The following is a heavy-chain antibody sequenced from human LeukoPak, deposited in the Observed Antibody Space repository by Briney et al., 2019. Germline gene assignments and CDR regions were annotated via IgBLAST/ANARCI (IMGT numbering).Heavy chain of an antibody. CDR1: GGTFSSYA. D-gene: IGHD2-15*01. Sequence: GASVKVSCKASGGTFSSYAISWVRQAPGQGLEWMGGIIPIFGTANYAQKFQGRVTITADESTSTAYMELSSLRSEDTAVYYCTTDVLCMGGSCSLRYRDAFDIWGQGTMVTVSS. J-gene: IGHJ3*02. CDR3: TTDVLCMGGSCSLRYRDAFDI. CDR2: IIPIFGTA. V-gene: IGHV1-69*13.